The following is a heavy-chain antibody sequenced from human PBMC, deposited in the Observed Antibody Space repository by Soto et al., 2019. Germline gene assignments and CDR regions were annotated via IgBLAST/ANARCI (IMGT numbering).Heavy chain of an antibody. CDR1: GFTFRNYD. CDR2: ISAAGDP. J-gene: IGHJ6*02. Sequence: EVQLVESGGGLVQPGGSLRLSCEASGFTFRNYDMHWVRQGTGKGLEWVSGISAAGDPDYADSVEGRFTISRENAQNSFFLQMNRLRVGEPAVSYCARTDRDFYGLDVWGQGTTVIVSS. V-gene: IGHV3-13*05. CDR3: ARTDRDFYGLDV.